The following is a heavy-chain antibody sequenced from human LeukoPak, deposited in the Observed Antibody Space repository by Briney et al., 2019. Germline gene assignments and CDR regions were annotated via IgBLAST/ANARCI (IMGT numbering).Heavy chain of an antibody. D-gene: IGHD4-17*01. CDR3: ARVSTVTRLGFDY. J-gene: IGHJ4*02. Sequence: GGSLRLSCAASGFTFSSYSMNWVRQAPGKGLEWFSSISSSSSYIYYADSVKGRFTISRDNAKNSLYLQMNSLRAEDTAVYYCARVSTVTRLGFDYWGQGTLVTVSS. CDR1: GFTFSSYS. V-gene: IGHV3-21*01. CDR2: ISSSSSYI.